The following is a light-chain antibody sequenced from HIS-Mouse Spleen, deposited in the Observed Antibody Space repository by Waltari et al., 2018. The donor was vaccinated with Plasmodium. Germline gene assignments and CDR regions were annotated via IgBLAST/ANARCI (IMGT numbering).Light chain of an antibody. CDR1: ALPKQS. Sequence: SYELTQPPSVSVSPGQTARIPCSGDALPKQSAYWYQQKPGKAPVLVIYKDSERPSGIPERFSGSSSGTTVTLTISGVQAEDEADYYCQSADSSGTYRVFGGGTKLTVL. CDR3: QSADSSGTYRV. CDR2: KDS. J-gene: IGLJ2*01. V-gene: IGLV3-25*03.